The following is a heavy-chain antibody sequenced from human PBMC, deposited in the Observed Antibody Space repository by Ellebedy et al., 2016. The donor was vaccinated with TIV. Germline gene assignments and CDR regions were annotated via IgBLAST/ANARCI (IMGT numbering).Heavy chain of an antibody. CDR2: IYYSGRS. CDR3: AKLAAAAATFDY. V-gene: IGHV4-39*01. CDR1: GGSISSSSYY. D-gene: IGHD6-13*01. Sequence: MPSETLSLTCTVSGGSISSSSYYWGWIRQPPGKGLEWIGSIYYSGRSYYNPSLKSRVTISVDTSNNQFSLKLTSVTAADTAIYYCAKLAAAAATFDYWGQGTLVTVSS. J-gene: IGHJ4*02.